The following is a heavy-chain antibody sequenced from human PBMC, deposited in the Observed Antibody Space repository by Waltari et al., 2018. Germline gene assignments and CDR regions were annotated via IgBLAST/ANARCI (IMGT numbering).Heavy chain of an antibody. D-gene: IGHD3-16*01. CDR3: ARDRRGYFDY. CDR1: GFTSGGYS. V-gene: IGHV3-21*01. J-gene: IGHJ4*02. CDR2: ISGDSRFI. Sequence: EVQLVESGGGLVKPGGPRRLSGESAGFTSGGYSMNWVRQAPGKGLEWVSSISGDSRFIYYADSVNGRFTISSDDAKNSLYLQMNSLRVEDTAVYYCARDRRGYFDYWGPGTLVSVSS.